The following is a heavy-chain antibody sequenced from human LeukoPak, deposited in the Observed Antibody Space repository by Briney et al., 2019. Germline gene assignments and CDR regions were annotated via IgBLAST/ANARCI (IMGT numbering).Heavy chain of an antibody. CDR2: IYYSGST. CDR3: ATDVGHFDI. J-gene: IGHJ3*02. Sequence: PSETLSLTCTVSGGSISSYYWSWIRQPPGKGLEWIGYIYYSGSTNYNPSLKSRVTISVDTSKNQFSLKLSSVAAADTAVYYCATDVGHFDIWGQGTMVTVSS. V-gene: IGHV4-59*01. CDR1: GGSISSYY.